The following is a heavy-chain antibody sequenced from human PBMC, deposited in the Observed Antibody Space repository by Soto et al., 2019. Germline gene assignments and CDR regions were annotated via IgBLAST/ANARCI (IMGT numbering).Heavy chain of an antibody. CDR1: GDSVSSNSAA. V-gene: IGHV6-1*01. D-gene: IGHD1-7*01. J-gene: IGHJ3*02. Sequence: PSQTLSLTCAISGDSVSSNSAAWNWIRQSPSRSLELLGRTFYRSKWYYYYAVSVKSRITINPDTSNNQFSLQLNSVTPEDTAVYYCARVGANWNYGVLAFDIWGQGTMVTVSS. CDR3: ARVGANWNYGVLAFDI. CDR2: TFYRSKWYY.